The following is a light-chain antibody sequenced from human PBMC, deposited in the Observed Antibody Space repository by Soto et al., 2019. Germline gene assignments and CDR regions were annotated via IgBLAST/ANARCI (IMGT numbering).Light chain of an antibody. V-gene: IGLV2-23*01. J-gene: IGLJ1*01. Sequence: QSALTQPASVSGSPGQSITISCTGTSSDVGSYDLVSWYQQPPGKAPKLMIYEDTKRPSGISTRFSGSKSGNAASLTISGLQAEDGADYYCCSYAGSGPFAFGTGTKVTVL. CDR1: SSDVGSYDL. CDR3: CSYAGSGPFA. CDR2: EDT.